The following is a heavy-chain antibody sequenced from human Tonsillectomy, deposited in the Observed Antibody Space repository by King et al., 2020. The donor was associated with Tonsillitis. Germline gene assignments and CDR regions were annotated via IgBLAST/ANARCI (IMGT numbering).Heavy chain of an antibody. J-gene: IGHJ3*02. Sequence: VQLVESGGGLVKPGGSLRLSCAASGFTFSSYSMNWVRQAPGKGLEWVSSISSISSYIYYADSVKGRFTSSRDNAKNSLYLQMNSLRAEDTAVYYCASHLSHDAFDIWGQGTMVTVSS. CDR2: ISSISSYI. CDR3: ASHLSHDAFDI. V-gene: IGHV3-21*01. CDR1: GFTFSSYS.